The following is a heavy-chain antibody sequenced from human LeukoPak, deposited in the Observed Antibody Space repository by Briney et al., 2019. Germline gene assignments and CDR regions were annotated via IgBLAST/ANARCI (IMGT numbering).Heavy chain of an antibody. V-gene: IGHV5-51*01. Sequence: GESLKISCKGSGYSFTSYWIGWVRQMPGKGLEWMGIIYPGDSDTRYSPSFQGQVTISADKSISTAYLQWSSLKASDTAMYYCPRYIVYGRRPYPFDYWGQGTLVTVSS. CDR2: IYPGDSDT. CDR3: PRYIVYGRRPYPFDY. D-gene: IGHD5-12*01. J-gene: IGHJ4*02. CDR1: GYSFTSYW.